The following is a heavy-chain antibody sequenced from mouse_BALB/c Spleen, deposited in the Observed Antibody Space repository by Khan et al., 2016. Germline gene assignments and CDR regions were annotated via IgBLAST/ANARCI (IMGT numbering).Heavy chain of an antibody. V-gene: IGHV1S126*01. Sequence: VQLQQPGAELVKPGASVKISCKASGYTFTSYWMNWVKQRPGQGLEWIGEIDPSDSYTNNNQKFKDKATLTVDKSSSIAYMQLSSLTSEDSAVYYWSRWRRPFDYGGPGTTLAVSS. J-gene: IGHJ2*01. CDR1: GYTFTSYW. CDR2: IDPSDSYT. CDR3: SRWRRPFDY.